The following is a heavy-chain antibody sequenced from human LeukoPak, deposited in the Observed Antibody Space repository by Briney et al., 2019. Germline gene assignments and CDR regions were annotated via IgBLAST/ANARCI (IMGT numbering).Heavy chain of an antibody. D-gene: IGHD3-3*01. CDR1: GGSFSGYY. Sequence: SGTLSLTCAVYGGSFSGYYWSWIRQPPGKGLEWIGEINHSGSTNYNPSLKSRVTISVDTSKNQFSLKLSSVTAADTAVYYCARNYDFWSGSGMDVWGQGTTVTVSS. J-gene: IGHJ6*02. CDR3: ARNYDFWSGSGMDV. CDR2: INHSGST. V-gene: IGHV4-34*01.